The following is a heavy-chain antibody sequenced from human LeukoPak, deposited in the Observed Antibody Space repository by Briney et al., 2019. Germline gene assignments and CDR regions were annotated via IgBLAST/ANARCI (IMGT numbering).Heavy chain of an antibody. D-gene: IGHD3-10*01. Sequence: GASVKVSCKASGYTFTSYGISWVRQAPGQGLEWMGWISAYNGNTKYAQKLQGRVTVTTDSSTSTAYMELRSLRSDDTAVYYCARLVSYYGSGSYYIDYWGQGTLVTVSS. CDR2: ISAYNGNT. CDR1: GYTFTSYG. J-gene: IGHJ4*02. CDR3: ARLVSYYGSGSYYIDY. V-gene: IGHV1-18*01.